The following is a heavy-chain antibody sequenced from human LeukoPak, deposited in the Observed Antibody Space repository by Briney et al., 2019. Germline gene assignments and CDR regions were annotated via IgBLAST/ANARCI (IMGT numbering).Heavy chain of an antibody. CDR2: MSPRSGHT. J-gene: IGHJ4*02. D-gene: IGHD4-17*01. CDR3: AKDHTPSDYGDYLFSYFDY. V-gene: IGHV1-8*01. CDR1: GDTFTNYD. Sequence: ASVKVSCKASGDTFTNYDINWVRQAPGQGLEWMGWMSPRSGHTGYAQKFQGRVTMTRSTSISTAYMELNSLRAEDTAVYYCAKDHTPSDYGDYLFSYFDYWGQGTLVTVSS.